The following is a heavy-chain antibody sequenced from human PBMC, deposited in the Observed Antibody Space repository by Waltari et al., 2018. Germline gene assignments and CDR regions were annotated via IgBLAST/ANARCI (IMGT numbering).Heavy chain of an antibody. J-gene: IGHJ4*02. Sequence: EVQLVESGGGLVQPGGSLRLSCVASGFTFSTNAMSWVRQAPGKGLGENRSICSNADCANYGDSVKGRFSISRDNSKNTLELQANTVGAEDTAVYYCADAGWGEPKADWGQGTLVTVSS. CDR3: ADAGWGEPKAD. D-gene: IGHD1-26*01. CDR1: GFTFSTNA. CDR2: ICSNADCA. V-gene: IGHV3-23*04.